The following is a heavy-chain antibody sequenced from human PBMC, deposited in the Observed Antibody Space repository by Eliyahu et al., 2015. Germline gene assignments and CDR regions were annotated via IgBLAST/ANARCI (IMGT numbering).Heavy chain of an antibody. J-gene: IGHJ4*02. V-gene: IGHV1-69*06. CDR1: GDTFNNFA. CDR3: ASEISHRSSWYVMPDY. CDR2: IIPVFGTG. Sequence: QVQLVQSGAEVKKPGSSVKVSCKASGDTFNNFAFVWVRQAPGQGLEWMGGIIPVFGTGNYAQRFQGRLTIIADKSTSTAYMELSSLRSEDTAVYYCASEISHRSSWYVMPDYWGQGTLVTVSS. D-gene: IGHD6-13*01.